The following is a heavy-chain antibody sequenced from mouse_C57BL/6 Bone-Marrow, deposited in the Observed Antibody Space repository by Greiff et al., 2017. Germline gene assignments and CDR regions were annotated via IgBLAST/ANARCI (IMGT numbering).Heavy chain of an antibody. CDR1: GFSLTSYG. Sequence: QVQLKESGPGLVQPSPSLSITCTASGFSLTSYGVHRVRQSPGKGLEWLGVIWRGGSTDYNAAFIPRLSNSTDNPKSHVFFKMNSLQADDTAIYYCARRDYWGQGTTLTVSS. CDR3: ARRDY. J-gene: IGHJ2*01. CDR2: IWRGGST. V-gene: IGHV2-2*01.